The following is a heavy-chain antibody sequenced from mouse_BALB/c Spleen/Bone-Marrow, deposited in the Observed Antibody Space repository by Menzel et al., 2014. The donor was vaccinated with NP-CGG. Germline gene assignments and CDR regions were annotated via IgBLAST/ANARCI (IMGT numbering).Heavy chain of an antibody. J-gene: IGHJ2*01. CDR2: ISNGGGST. Sequence: DVQLQESGGGLVQPGGSLKLSCAASGFTFSSYTMSWVRQTPEKGLEWVAYISNGGGSTYYPDTVKGRFTISRDNAKNTLYLQMSSLKSEDTAMYYCARGGYYFDYWGQGTTLTVSS. CDR1: GFTFSSYT. CDR3: ARGGYYFDY. V-gene: IGHV5-12-2*01.